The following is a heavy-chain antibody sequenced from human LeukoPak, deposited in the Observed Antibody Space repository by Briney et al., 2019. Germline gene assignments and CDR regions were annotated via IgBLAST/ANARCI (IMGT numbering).Heavy chain of an antibody. D-gene: IGHD4-23*01. CDR3: ATPRGTVATGAVY. CDR2: ISGSGTNT. V-gene: IGHV3-23*01. J-gene: IGHJ4*02. Sequence: GGSLRLSCEASGFTFRSYAISWVRQAPGKGLEWVSAISGSGTNTYYADAVKGRFTISRDNSKNTLYLQMNNLRAEDTAVYYCATPRGTVATGAVYWGEGTLVTVSS. CDR1: GFTFRSYA.